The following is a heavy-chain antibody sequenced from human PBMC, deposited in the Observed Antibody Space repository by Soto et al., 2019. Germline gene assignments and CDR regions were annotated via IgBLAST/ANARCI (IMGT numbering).Heavy chain of an antibody. V-gene: IGHV3-30*18. D-gene: IGHD5-12*01. CDR3: AKEPSGYDAFDI. Sequence: GGSLRLSCAASGFTFSSYGMHWVRQAPGKGLEWVAVISYDGSNKYYADSVKGRFTISRDNSKNTLYLQMNSLRAEDTAVYYCAKEPSGYDAFDIWGQGTMVTVSS. CDR2: ISYDGSNK. CDR1: GFTFSSYG. J-gene: IGHJ3*02.